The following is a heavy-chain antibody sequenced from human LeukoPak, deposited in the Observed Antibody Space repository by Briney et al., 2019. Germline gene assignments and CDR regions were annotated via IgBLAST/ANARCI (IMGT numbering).Heavy chain of an antibody. CDR2: IWYDGSNK. CDR1: GFTFSSYG. CDR3: AKAVRDGYNYDAFDI. Sequence: GGSLRLSCAASGFTFSSYGMHWVRQAPGKGLEWVAVIWYDGSNKYYADSVKGRFTISRVNSKNTLYLQMNSLRAEDTAVYYCAKAVRDGYNYDAFDIWGQGTMVTVSS. V-gene: IGHV3-33*06. J-gene: IGHJ3*02. D-gene: IGHD5-24*01.